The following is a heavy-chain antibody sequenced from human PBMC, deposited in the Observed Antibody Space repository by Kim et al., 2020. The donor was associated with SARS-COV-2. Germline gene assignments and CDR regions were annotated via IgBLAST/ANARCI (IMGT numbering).Heavy chain of an antibody. V-gene: IGHV4-39*01. J-gene: IGHJ4*02. CDR2: IHDSGNT. D-gene: IGHD6-19*01. CDR1: GDSINSSSYY. Sequence: SESLSLTCTVSGDSINSSSYYWGWIRQPPGQGREWIGNIHDSGNTYSNPSLRGLVSISVDTSNNQFSLKLSSVSAAATAVYFSAGLRQWPAQIDYWGQGT. CDR3: AGLRQWPAQIDY.